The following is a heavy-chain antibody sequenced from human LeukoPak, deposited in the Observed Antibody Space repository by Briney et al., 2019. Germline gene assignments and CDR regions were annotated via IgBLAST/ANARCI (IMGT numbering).Heavy chain of an antibody. D-gene: IGHD5-18*01. V-gene: IGHV4-59*08. J-gene: IGHJ5*02. CDR2: IYYSGST. Sequence: SETLSLTCTVSGGSISSYYWSWIRQPPGKGLEWIGYIYYSGSTNYNPSLKSRVTISVDTSKNQFSLKLSSVTAADTAVYYCARVAYSYGYSNRFDPWGQGTLVTVSS. CDR3: ARVAYSYGYSNRFDP. CDR1: GGSISSYY.